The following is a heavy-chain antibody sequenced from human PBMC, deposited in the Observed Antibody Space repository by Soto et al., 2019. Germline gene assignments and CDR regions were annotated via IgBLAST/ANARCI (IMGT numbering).Heavy chain of an antibody. CDR2: MNPNSGNT. V-gene: IGHV1-8*01. D-gene: IGHD6-19*01. J-gene: IGHJ4*02. CDR3: ARERSSGWYVDY. Sequence: QVQLVQSGAEVKKPGASVKVSCKASGYTFTSYDVNWVRQATGQGLEWMGWMNPNSGNTGYAQKFQGRGTMTRNTSISTAYMELSSLRSEDTAVYYCARERSSGWYVDYWGQGTLVTVSS. CDR1: GYTFTSYD.